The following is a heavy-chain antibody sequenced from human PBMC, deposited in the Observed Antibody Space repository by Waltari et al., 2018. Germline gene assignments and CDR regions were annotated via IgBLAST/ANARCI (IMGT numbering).Heavy chain of an antibody. V-gene: IGHV4-39*01. J-gene: IGHJ4*02. D-gene: IGHD6-19*01. CDR2: IYYSGST. CDR3: ARLCIAVARYRTFDY. Sequence: QLQLQESGPGLVKPSETLSLTCTVSGGSISRSSYYWGWIRQPPGKGLEWIGSIYYSGSTYYNPSLKSRVTISVDTSKNQFSLKLSSVTAADTAVYYCARLCIAVARYRTFDYWGQGTLVTVSS. CDR1: GGSISRSSYY.